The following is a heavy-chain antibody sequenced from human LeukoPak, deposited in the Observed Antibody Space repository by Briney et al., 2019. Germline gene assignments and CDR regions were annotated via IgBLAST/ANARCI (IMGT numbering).Heavy chain of an antibody. V-gene: IGHV3-23*01. Sequence: GGSLRLSCAASGFTFSSYAMSWVRQAPGKGPEWVSLISGSGGSTYYADSVKGRFTISRDNSKNTLYLQMNSLRAEDTAVYYCAKEVVPAAMGNWFDPWGQGTLVTVSS. CDR2: ISGSGGST. D-gene: IGHD2-2*01. CDR1: GFTFSSYA. J-gene: IGHJ5*02. CDR3: AKEVVPAAMGNWFDP.